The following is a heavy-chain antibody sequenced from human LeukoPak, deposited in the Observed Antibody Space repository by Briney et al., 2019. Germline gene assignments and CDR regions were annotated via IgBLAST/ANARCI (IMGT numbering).Heavy chain of an antibody. CDR1: GFTFDDYA. D-gene: IGHD4-11*01. Sequence: GGPLRLSYASSGFTFDDYAMHGVRQAPGKGLEWVSGISWNSGSIGYADSVKGRFTISRDNAKNSLYLQMNSLRAEDLALYYCAKDIGYSKYGYMDVWGKGTTVTVSS. CDR2: ISWNSGSI. J-gene: IGHJ6*03. V-gene: IGHV3-9*03. CDR3: AKDIGYSKYGYMDV.